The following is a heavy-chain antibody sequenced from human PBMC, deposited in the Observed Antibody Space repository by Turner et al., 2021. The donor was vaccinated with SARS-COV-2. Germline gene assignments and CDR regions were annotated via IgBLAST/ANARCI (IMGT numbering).Heavy chain of an antibody. CDR3: AGIQSYDRSDYYGMDV. V-gene: IGHV3-30-3*01. D-gene: IGHD3-22*01. CDR1: GFTFSSYA. CDR2: ISYDGSNK. J-gene: IGHJ6*02. Sequence: QVQLVESGGGVVQPGRSLRLSCEASGFTFSSYAMNWVRQAPGKGLEWVAVISYDGSNKYYADSVKGRFTISRDNSKNTLYLQMNSLRAEDTAVYYCAGIQSYDRSDYYGMDVWGQGTTVTVSS.